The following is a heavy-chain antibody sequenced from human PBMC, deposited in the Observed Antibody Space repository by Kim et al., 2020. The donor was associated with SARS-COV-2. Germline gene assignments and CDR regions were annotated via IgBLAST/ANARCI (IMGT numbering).Heavy chain of an antibody. D-gene: IGHD2-15*01. V-gene: IGHV3-23*01. J-gene: IGHJ6*02. CDR1: GFTFSSYA. Sequence: GGSLRLSCAASGFTFSSYAMSWVRQAPGKGLEWVSAISGSGGSTYYADSVKGRFTISRDNSKNTLYLQMNSLRAEDTAVYYCAKDPGMFFDDIVVVVSASELHYGMDVWGHWTTVSDSS. CDR2: ISGSGGST. CDR3: AKDPGMFFDDIVVVVSASELHYGMDV.